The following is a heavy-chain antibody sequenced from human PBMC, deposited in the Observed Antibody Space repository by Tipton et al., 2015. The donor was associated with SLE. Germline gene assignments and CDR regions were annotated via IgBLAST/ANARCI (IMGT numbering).Heavy chain of an antibody. Sequence: TLSLTCTVSGGSISSYYWSWIRQPPGKGLEWIGYIYYSGSTNYNPSLKSRVTISVDTSKNQFSLKLSSVTAADTAVYYCARQEIDYSSSRAFDYWGQGTLVTVSS. J-gene: IGHJ4*02. CDR2: IYYSGST. CDR1: GGSISSYY. V-gene: IGHV4-59*01. CDR3: ARQEIDYSSSRAFDY. D-gene: IGHD6-13*01.